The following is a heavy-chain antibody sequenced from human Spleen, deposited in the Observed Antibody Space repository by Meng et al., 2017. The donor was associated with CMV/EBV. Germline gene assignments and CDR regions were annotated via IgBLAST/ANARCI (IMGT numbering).Heavy chain of an antibody. Sequence: GESLKISCAASGFTFSSYSMNWVRQAPGKGLEWVSSISSSSSYIYYGDSVKGRFTISRDNAKKSLYLQMNSLRAEDTAVYYCASGFLADYYGSGGYYKSSFDSWGQGTLVTVSS. V-gene: IGHV3-21*01. CDR1: GFTFSSYS. J-gene: IGHJ5*01. D-gene: IGHD3-10*01. CDR2: ISSSSSYI. CDR3: ASGFLADYYGSGGYYKSSFDS.